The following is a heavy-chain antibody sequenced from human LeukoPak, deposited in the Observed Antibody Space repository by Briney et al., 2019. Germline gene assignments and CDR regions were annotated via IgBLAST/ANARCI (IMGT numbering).Heavy chain of an antibody. J-gene: IGHJ4*02. CDR1: GFTFSDYW. CDR2: IKQDGSEK. Sequence: AGGSLRLSCAASGFTFSDYWMSWVRQAPGKGLEWVANIKQDGSEKYYVDSVKGRFTISRDNAKNSLYLQMNSLRAEDTAVYYCARDLDSGYDLGGFDYWGQGTLVTVSS. V-gene: IGHV3-7*01. D-gene: IGHD5-12*01. CDR3: ARDLDSGYDLGGFDY.